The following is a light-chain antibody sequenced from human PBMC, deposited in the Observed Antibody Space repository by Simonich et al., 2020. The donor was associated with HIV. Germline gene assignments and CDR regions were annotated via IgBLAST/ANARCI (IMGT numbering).Light chain of an antibody. CDR2: WAS. CDR1: QRVLYSSDNKNY. Sequence: DIVMTQSPDSLAVSLGERATINCKSSQRVLYSSDNKNYLAWYQLKPGQPPKLLIYWASTRQSGVPERFSGTGSGTDFTLTISSLQAEDVAVYYCQQYYITPYTFGQGTKLEI. CDR3: QQYYITPYT. V-gene: IGKV4-1*01. J-gene: IGKJ2*01.